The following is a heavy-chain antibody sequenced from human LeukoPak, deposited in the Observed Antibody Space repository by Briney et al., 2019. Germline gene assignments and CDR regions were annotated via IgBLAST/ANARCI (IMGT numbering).Heavy chain of an antibody. J-gene: IGHJ4*02. D-gene: IGHD6-6*01. CDR1: GFTFSSYA. CDR2: ISGSGGRT. V-gene: IGHV3-23*01. Sequence: PGGSLRLSCAASGFTFSSYAMSWVRQAPGKGLEWVSVISGSGGRTYYADSVKGRFTISRDSSKNTLYLQMNSLRAEDTAVYYCAKRGSSSLDYWGQGTLVTVSS. CDR3: AKRGSSSLDY.